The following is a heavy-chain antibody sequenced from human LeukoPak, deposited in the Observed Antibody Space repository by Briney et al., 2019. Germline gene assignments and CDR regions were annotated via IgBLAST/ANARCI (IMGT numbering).Heavy chain of an antibody. CDR2: IYYSGST. J-gene: IGHJ5*02. CDR1: GGSISSSSYY. CDR3: ALVVPAATRRGWFDP. Sequence: PSETLSLTCTVSGGSISSSSYYWGWIRQPPGKGLEWIGSIYYSGSTYYNPSLKSRVTISVDTSKNQFSLKLSSVTAADTAVYYCALVVPAATRRGWFDPWGQGTLVTVSS. D-gene: IGHD2-2*01. V-gene: IGHV4-39*07.